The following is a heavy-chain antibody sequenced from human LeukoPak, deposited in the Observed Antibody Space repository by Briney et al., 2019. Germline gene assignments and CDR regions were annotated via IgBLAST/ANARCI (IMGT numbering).Heavy chain of an antibody. V-gene: IGHV1-18*01. CDR1: GYTFTSYG. J-gene: IGHJ4*02. CDR3: ARVGQVSSSSYDDFDY. D-gene: IGHD6-13*01. Sequence: AASVRVSCKASGYTFTSYGISWVRQAPGQGLEWMGWISAYNGNTNYAQKLQGRVTMTTDTSTSTAYMELRSLRSDDTAVYYCARVGQVSSSSYDDFDYWGQGTLVTVSS. CDR2: ISAYNGNT.